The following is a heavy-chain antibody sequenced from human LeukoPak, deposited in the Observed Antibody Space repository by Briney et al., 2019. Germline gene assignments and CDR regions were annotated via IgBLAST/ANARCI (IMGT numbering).Heavy chain of an antibody. CDR1: GFMFSFHA. CDR3: AKVLQSMILGVVIQYFDY. J-gene: IGHJ4*02. D-gene: IGHD3/OR15-3a*01. V-gene: IGHV3-23*01. Sequence: GGSLRLSCAASGFMFSFHAMTWVRQAPGKGLEWVSGISGSGDTTYYADSVKGRFTISRDNSKNTLYLQMNSLRAEDTAVYYCAKVLQSMILGVVIQYFDYWGQGTLVTVSS. CDR2: ISGSGDTT.